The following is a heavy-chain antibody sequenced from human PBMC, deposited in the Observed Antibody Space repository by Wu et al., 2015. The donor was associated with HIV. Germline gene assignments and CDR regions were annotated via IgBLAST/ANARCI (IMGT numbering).Heavy chain of an antibody. CDR3: ARDGPGIGHYYYFDL. CDR1: GGSISSGDYF. CDR2: IYRSGVT. Sequence: QVQLQESGPGLVKTSQTLSLTCNVSGGSISSGDYFWTWIRQPPGKGLEWIGYIYRSGVTYYNPSLRSRFFMSIDTSKNQFSLRLASVTAADTAIYYCARDGPGIGHYYYFDLWGRGTLVTVSS. V-gene: IGHV4-30-4*08. J-gene: IGHJ2*01. D-gene: IGHD2-15*01.